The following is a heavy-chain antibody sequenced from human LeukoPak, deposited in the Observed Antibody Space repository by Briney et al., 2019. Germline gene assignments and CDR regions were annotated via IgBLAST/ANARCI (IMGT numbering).Heavy chain of an antibody. Sequence: EGSLRLSCAASGFTFSSYSMNWVRQAPGKGLEWVSYISSSSSTIYYADSVKGRFTISRDNAKNSLYLQMNSLRAEDTAVYYCARAETIFGVVLDYWGQGTLVTVSS. CDR2: ISSSSSTI. CDR3: ARAETIFGVVLDY. D-gene: IGHD3-3*01. CDR1: GFTFSSYS. J-gene: IGHJ4*02. V-gene: IGHV3-48*01.